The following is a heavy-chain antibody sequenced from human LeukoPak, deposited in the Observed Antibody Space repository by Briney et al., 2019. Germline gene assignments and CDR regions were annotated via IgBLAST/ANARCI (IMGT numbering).Heavy chain of an antibody. D-gene: IGHD1-26*01. Sequence: SETLSLTCTVSGGSISSYYWSWIRQPAGKGLEWIGRFYISGSTNYNPSLKSRVTISVDTSKNQFSLRLSSVTAADTAVYYSARLASGSYGPLTPFDYWGQGTLVTVSS. CDR2: FYISGST. CDR1: GGSISSYY. J-gene: IGHJ4*02. CDR3: ARLASGSYGPLTPFDY. V-gene: IGHV4-4*07.